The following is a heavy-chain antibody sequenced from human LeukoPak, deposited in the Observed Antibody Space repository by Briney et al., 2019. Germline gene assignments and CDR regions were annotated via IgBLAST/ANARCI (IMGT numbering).Heavy chain of an antibody. CDR3: ATLYDFWSGYLDY. CDR1: GFTFSDYY. Sequence: GGSLSLSCAASGFTFSDYYLSWIRQAPGQGLELVSYISSSGSTIYYADSVKGRFTISRDNAKNSLYLQMNSLRAEDTAVYYCATLYDFWSGYLDYWGRGTLVTVSS. D-gene: IGHD3-3*01. J-gene: IGHJ4*02. CDR2: ISSSGSTI. V-gene: IGHV3-11*01.